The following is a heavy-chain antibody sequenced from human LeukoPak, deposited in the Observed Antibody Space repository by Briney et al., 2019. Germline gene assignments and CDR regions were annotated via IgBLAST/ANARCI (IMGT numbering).Heavy chain of an antibody. CDR1: GYTFTGYY. V-gene: IGHV1-2*02. D-gene: IGHD3-10*01. CDR2: INPDSGGT. CDR3: ARAQSLLLLFGGGDY. Sequence: ASVKVSCKASGYTFTGYYMHWVRQAPGQGLEWMGWINPDSGGTYYTQNFQGRVTMTRDTSISTAYMELSRLRSDDTAVYYCARAQSLLLLFGGGDYWGQGTLVTVSS. J-gene: IGHJ4*02.